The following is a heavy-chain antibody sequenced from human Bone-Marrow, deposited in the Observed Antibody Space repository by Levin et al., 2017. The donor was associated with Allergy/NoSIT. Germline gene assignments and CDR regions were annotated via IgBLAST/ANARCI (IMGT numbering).Heavy chain of an antibody. CDR3: ANVGGRYGNAFDT. J-gene: IGHJ4*02. CDR2: FYYGGST. Sequence: RSQTLSLTCTISGGSFGGDFWSWVRQPPGKGLEWIGYFYYGGSTLYNPSLESRVTISADTSESQFSLKVTSVTAADTAVYYCANVGGRYGNAFDTWGQGALVTVSS. D-gene: IGHD1-26*01. V-gene: IGHV4-59*08. CDR1: GGSFGGDF.